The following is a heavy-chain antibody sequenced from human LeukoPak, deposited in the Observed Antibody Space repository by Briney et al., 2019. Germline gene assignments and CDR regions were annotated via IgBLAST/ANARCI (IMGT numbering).Heavy chain of an antibody. D-gene: IGHD3-16*01. J-gene: IGHJ4*02. CDR3: VKEGVEYSYSYGDY. CDR2: ISYDGGDK. V-gene: IGHV3-30*04. Sequence: GGSLRLSCAASGFTFSSYAMHWVRQAPGKGLEWVALISYDGGDKYYAESMKGRITISRDNAENTPYLQMNNLRPDDTAFYFCVKEGVEYSYSYGDYWGQGTLVTVSS. CDR1: GFTFSSYA.